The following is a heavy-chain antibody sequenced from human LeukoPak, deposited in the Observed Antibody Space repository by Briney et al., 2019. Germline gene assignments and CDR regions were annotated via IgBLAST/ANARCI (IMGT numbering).Heavy chain of an antibody. CDR2: IHYSGRP. D-gene: IGHD3-16*01. V-gene: IGHV4-59*11. CDR1: GGSIIGHY. Sequence: PSETLSVTCTVSGGSIIGHYWTWIRQPRGKGLEWIGQIHYSGRPDYNPSLKSRVTISVDTSKNQLSLKVTSVTGADTAVYYCARFGVDYDMDVWGQGTTVTVSS. CDR3: ARFGVDYDMDV. J-gene: IGHJ6*02.